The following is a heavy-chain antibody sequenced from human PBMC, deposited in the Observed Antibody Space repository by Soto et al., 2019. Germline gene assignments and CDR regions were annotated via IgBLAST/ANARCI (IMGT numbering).Heavy chain of an antibody. CDR1: GGSIGTYY. D-gene: IGHD2-21*01. CDR2: IYYRGNT. CDR3: VKDIYYFDY. V-gene: IGHV4-59*12. Sequence: SETLSLTCTVSGGSIGTYYWSWIRQPPGKGLEWIGYIYYRGNTDYNPSLKSRVTISLDTPKNQFSLKLTSVTAADTAVYYCVKDIYYFDYWGQGTLVTVSS. J-gene: IGHJ4*02.